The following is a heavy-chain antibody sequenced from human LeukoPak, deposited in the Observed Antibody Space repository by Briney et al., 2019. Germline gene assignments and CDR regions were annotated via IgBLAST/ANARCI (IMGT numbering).Heavy chain of an antibody. CDR1: GGTFSSYA. V-gene: IGHV1-18*01. Sequence: AASVKVSCKASGGTFSSYAISWVRQAPGQGLEWMGWISAYNGNTNYAQKLQGRVTMTTDTSTSTAYMELRSLRSDDTAVYYCARGASRYNWNYFSYDSSGYYVDYFDYWGQGTLVTVSS. CDR3: ARGASRYNWNYFSYDSSGYYVDYFDY. D-gene: IGHD3-22*01. CDR2: ISAYNGNT. J-gene: IGHJ4*02.